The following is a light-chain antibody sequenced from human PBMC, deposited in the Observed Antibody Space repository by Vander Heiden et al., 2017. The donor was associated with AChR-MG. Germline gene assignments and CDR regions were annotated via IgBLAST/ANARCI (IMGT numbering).Light chain of an antibody. V-gene: IGLV1-51*02. CDR2: QNN. CDR3: TTWDSDLSAV. CDR1: SSDIGNKY. J-gene: IGLJ1*01. Sequence: QSVLTQPPSVSAAPGQKHPIPRSGSSSDIGNKYVSWYQQYPGTAPKLLIYQNNIRPSGIPDRFSGSKSGTSATLGITGLLTEDEADYYCTTWDSDLSAVFGTGTKVTVL.